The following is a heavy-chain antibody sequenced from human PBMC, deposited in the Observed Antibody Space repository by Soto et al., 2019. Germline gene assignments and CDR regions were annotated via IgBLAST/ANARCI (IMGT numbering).Heavy chain of an antibody. Sequence: PSETLSLTCTVSGGSISSYYWSWIRQPPGKGLEWIGYIYYSGSTNYNPSLKSRVTISVDTSKNQSSLKLSSVTAADTAVYYCARLTYSGYDYGFDYWGQGTLVTVSS. D-gene: IGHD5-12*01. J-gene: IGHJ4*02. V-gene: IGHV4-59*01. CDR2: IYYSGST. CDR3: ARLTYSGYDYGFDY. CDR1: GGSISSYY.